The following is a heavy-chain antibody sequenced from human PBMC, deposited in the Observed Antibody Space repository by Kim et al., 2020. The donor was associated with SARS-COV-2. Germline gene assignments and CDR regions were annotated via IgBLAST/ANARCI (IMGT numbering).Heavy chain of an antibody. CDR2: MNPNSGKT. CDR1: GYTFTIYA. V-gene: IGHV1-8*02. D-gene: IGHD5-18*01. J-gene: IGHJ4*02. Sequence: ASVKVSCTASGYTFTIYAINWVRQATGQGLEWVGWMNPNSGKTGYAQKFQGRVTMTRNTSISTAYMDLSSLISEDTAVYYCARVANSRVLQLSYWGQG. CDR3: ARVANSRVLQLSY.